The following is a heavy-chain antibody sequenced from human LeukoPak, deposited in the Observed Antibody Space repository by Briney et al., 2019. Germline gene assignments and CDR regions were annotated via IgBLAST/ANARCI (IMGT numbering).Heavy chain of an antibody. CDR2: IDPSDSYT. V-gene: IGHV5-10-1*01. CDR3: ARSRGPPRYYYGMDV. Sequence: GESLKISCKGSGYSFTSYWISWVRQMPGKGLEWTGRIDPSDSYTNYSPSFQGHVTISADKSISTAYLQWSSLKASDTAMYCCARSRGPPRYYYGMDVWGKGTTVTVSS. J-gene: IGHJ6*04. CDR1: GYSFTSYW. D-gene: IGHD3-10*01.